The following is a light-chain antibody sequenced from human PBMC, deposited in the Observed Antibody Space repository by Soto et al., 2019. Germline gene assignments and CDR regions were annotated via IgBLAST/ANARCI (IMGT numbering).Light chain of an antibody. V-gene: IGLV1-51*01. J-gene: IGLJ2*01. CDR2: DNN. CDR3: ETWDSSLSAGV. CDR1: SSNIGNNY. Sequence: QSVLTQPPSVSAAPGQKVTISCSGSSSNIGNNYVSWYQQLPGTAPKLLIYDNNERPSGIPDRFSGSKSGTSATLGITGLQTGDEADYYCETWDSSLSAGVFGGGTKLTVL.